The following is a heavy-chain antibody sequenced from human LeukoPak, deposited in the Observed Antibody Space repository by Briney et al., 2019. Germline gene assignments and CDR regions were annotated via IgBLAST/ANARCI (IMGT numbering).Heavy chain of an antibody. Sequence: GGSLRLSCSASGFTCSDYAMNRVGQTPGNGPEWVPAISGSGDRTYYAGSVRGRFTISRDNSKNTLYLRMNSLRAEDTAVYYCAKGEFYDVWSGYSIDSWGQGTLVTVSS. J-gene: IGHJ4*02. CDR1: GFTCSDYA. V-gene: IGHV3-23*01. CDR3: AKGEFYDVWSGYSIDS. D-gene: IGHD3-3*01. CDR2: ISGSGDRT.